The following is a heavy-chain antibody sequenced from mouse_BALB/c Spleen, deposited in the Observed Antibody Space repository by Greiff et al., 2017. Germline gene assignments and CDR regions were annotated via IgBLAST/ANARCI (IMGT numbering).Heavy chain of an antibody. J-gene: IGHJ4*01. CDR2: ISYSGST. V-gene: IGHV3-2*02. Sequence: EVKLVESGPGLVKPSQSLSLTCTVTGYSITSDYAWNWIRQFPGNKLEWMGYISYSGSTSYNPSLKSRISITRDTSKNQFFLQLNSVTTEDTATYYCARIGEAMDYWGQGTSVTVSS. CDR1: GYSITSDYA. CDR3: ARIGEAMDY.